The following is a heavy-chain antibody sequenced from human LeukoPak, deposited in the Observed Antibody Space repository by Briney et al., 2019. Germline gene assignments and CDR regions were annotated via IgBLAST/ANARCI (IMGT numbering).Heavy chain of an antibody. J-gene: IGHJ4*02. D-gene: IGHD6-6*01. CDR3: ARESSSSPFDY. V-gene: IGHV4-31*03. CDR1: GGSISSGGYY. CDR2: IYYSGST. Sequence: SETLSLTCTVSGGSISSGGYYWSWIRQHPGKGLEWIGYIYYSGSTYYNPSLKSRVTISVDTSKNQFSLKLSSVTAADTAVYYSARESSSSPFDYWGQGTLVTVSS.